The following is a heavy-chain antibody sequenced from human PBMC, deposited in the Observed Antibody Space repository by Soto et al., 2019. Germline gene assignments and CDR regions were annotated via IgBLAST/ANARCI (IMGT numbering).Heavy chain of an antibody. Sequence: GGSLRLSCAASGFTFDDYAMHWVRQAPGKGLEWVSGISWNSGSIGYADSVKGRFTISRDNAKNSLYLQMNSLRAEDTALYYCAKDSSGWYTFNYFDYWGQGTLVTVSS. D-gene: IGHD6-19*01. CDR3: AKDSSGWYTFNYFDY. V-gene: IGHV3-9*01. CDR1: GFTFDDYA. CDR2: ISWNSGSI. J-gene: IGHJ4*02.